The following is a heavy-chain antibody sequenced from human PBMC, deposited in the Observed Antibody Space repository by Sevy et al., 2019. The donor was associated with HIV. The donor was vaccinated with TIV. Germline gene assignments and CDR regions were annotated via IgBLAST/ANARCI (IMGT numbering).Heavy chain of an antibody. D-gene: IGHD3-9*01. CDR1: GGSISSSSYY. CDR2: IYYSGST. CDR3: ARHAKYYDILTGYSIHPNNWFDP. V-gene: IGHV4-39*01. J-gene: IGHJ5*02. Sequence: SETLSLTCTVSGGSISSSSYYWGWIRQPPGKGLEWIGSIYYSGSTYYNPSLKSQFTISVDTSKNQFSLKLSSVTAADTAVYYCARHAKYYDILTGYSIHPNNWFDPWGQGTLVTVSS.